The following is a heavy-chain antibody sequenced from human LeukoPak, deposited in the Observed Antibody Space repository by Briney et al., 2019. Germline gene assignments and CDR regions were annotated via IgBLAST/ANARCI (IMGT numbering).Heavy chain of an antibody. CDR2: ISYDGSNE. CDR3: ARSYNSGWYVLDY. D-gene: IGHD6-19*01. V-gene: IGHV3-30-3*02. Sequence: PGGSLRLSCAVSGFTFSTYPMHWVRQAPGKGLEWVAVISYDGSNEYYADSVKGRFTISRDNSKSTLYLQMNSLRTEDTALYYCARSYNSGWYVLDYWGQGTLVTVSS. J-gene: IGHJ4*02. CDR1: GFTFSTYP.